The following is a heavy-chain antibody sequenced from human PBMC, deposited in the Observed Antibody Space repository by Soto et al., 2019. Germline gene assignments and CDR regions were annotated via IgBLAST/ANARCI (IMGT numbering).Heavy chain of an antibody. CDR2: VAHDGGRK. J-gene: IGHJ5*01. CDR3: AKALWEQMGGESYDS. CDR1: GFTLSNCA. V-gene: IGHV3-30*04. D-gene: IGHD1-26*01. Sequence: GGSLRLSCAASGFTLSNCAMHWIRQAPGKGLEWVAMVAHDGGRKEYADSVKGRFTMSRDNSKSTVFLQMDSLRGEDTGVYYCAKALWEQMGGESYDSWGQGTQVTVSS.